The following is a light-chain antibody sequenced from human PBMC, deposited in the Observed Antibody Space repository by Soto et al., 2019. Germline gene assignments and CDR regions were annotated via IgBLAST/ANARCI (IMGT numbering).Light chain of an antibody. CDR3: QQGNNWPIFT. V-gene: IGKV3-11*01. J-gene: IGKJ3*01. CDR2: TTS. Sequence: EIVLTQSRATLSLSPGERATLSSRASQSVSKSLAWYQQKPGQAPRLLIYTTSNRATGIPARFSGSGSRTDFTLNISSLEPEDFAVYSCQQGNNWPIFTFGPGTKVDIK. CDR1: QSVSKS.